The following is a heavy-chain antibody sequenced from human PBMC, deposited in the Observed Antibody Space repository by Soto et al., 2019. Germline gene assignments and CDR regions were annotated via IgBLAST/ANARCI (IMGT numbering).Heavy chain of an antibody. CDR1: GFSLSTSGVG. CDR2: IYWDDDK. V-gene: IGHV2-5*02. Sequence: ESGPTLVNPTQTPTLTLPLSGFSLSTSGVGVGWVRQPPGKALEWLALIYWDDDKRYSPSLKSRLTITKDTSKNQVVLTMTNMDPVDTATYYCAHRRRGSYFDYWGQGTLVTVSS. D-gene: IGHD3-16*01. CDR3: AHRRRGSYFDY. J-gene: IGHJ4*02.